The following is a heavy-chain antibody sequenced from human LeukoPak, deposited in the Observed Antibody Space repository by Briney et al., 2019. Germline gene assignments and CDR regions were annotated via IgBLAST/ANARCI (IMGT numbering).Heavy chain of an antibody. D-gene: IGHD3-10*01. J-gene: IGHJ4*02. CDR1: GGSISSGSYY. CDR2: IYYSGST. V-gene: IGHV4-61*09. CDR3: ARLTYYYGSGSYWSYFDY. Sequence: SQTLSLTCTVSGGSISSGSYYWSWIRQPAGKGLEWIGYIYYSGSTNYNPSLKSRVIMSVDTSKNQFSLKLSSVTAADTAVYYCARLTYYYGSGSYWSYFDYWGQGTLVTVSS.